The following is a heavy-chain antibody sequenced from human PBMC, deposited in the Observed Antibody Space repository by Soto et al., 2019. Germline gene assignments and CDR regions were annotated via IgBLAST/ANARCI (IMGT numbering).Heavy chain of an antibody. CDR2: INPNSGNI. CDR1: GDTFTTYD. J-gene: IGHJ4*02. CDR3: ARGRASGSYYLLDY. D-gene: IGHD3-10*01. Sequence: ASVKVSCIASGDTFTTYDINWVRQATGHGLEWMGWINPNSGNIGYAQRFQGRVTMTRDTAIRTAYMEVSSLRSDDTAVYYCARGRASGSYYLLDYWGQGTLVTVSS. V-gene: IGHV1-8*01.